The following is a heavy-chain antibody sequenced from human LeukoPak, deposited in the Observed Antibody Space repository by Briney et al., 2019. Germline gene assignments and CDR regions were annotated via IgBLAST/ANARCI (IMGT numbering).Heavy chain of an antibody. Sequence: GGSLRLSCAASGFTFSRYAMSWVRQAPGKGLEWVSAISGSGGSTYYADSVKGRFTISGDNSKNTLYLQMNSLRAEDTAVYYCAKVVPAQLWLPAFDYWGQGTLVTVSS. CDR1: GFTFSRYA. J-gene: IGHJ4*02. CDR3: AKVVPAQLWLPAFDY. V-gene: IGHV3-23*01. D-gene: IGHD5-18*01. CDR2: ISGSGGST.